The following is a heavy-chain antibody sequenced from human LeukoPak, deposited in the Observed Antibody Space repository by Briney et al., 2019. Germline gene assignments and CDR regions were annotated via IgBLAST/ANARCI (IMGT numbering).Heavy chain of an antibody. D-gene: IGHD5-18*01. CDR3: ARSKGGYSHFDY. J-gene: IGHJ4*02. V-gene: IGHV1-69*04. CDR1: GGTFSSYA. Sequence: SVKVSCKASGGTFSSYAISWVRQAPGQGLEWMGRIIPILGIANYAQKFQGRVTITADKSTSTAYMELSSLRSEDTAVYYCARSKGGYSHFDYWGQGTLVTVSS. CDR2: IIPILGIA.